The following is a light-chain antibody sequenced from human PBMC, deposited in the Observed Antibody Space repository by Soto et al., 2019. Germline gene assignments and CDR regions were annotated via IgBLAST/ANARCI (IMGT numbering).Light chain of an antibody. CDR2: GAS. Sequence: VVRPSPGILALRTWVGHPISYGPSQSVSSTYLAWYQQRPGQAPRLLIYGASTRATDIPDRFSGSGSGTDFTLTIRSMQPEDVGMYYCQQDGSSPITFCQGTRLEIK. V-gene: IGKV3-20*01. CDR3: QQDGSSPIT. CDR1: QSVSSTY. J-gene: IGKJ5*01.